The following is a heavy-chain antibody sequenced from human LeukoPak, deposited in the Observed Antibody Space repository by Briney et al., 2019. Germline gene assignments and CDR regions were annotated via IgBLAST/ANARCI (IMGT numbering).Heavy chain of an antibody. CDR3: ARSHYDYVWGSHRYPNHFDY. V-gene: IGHV4-34*01. CDR1: GGSFSGYY. D-gene: IGHD3-16*02. Sequence: SETLSLTCAVYGGSFSGYYWSWIRQPPGKGLEWIGEINHSGSTNYNPSLKSRVTISVDTSKNQFSLKLSSVTAADTAVYYCARSHYDYVWGSHRYPNHFDYWGQGTLVTVSS. CDR2: INHSGST. J-gene: IGHJ4*02.